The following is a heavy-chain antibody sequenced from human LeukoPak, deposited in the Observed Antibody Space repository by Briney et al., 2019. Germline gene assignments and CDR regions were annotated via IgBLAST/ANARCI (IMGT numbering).Heavy chain of an antibody. CDR2: IWYDGSNK. CDR1: GFTFSSYG. CDR3: AKDATIFGVVTGDAFDI. Sequence: PGRSLRLSCAASGFTFSSYGMHWVRQAPGKGLEWVAVIWYDGSNKYYADSVKGRFTISRDNSKNTLYLQMNSLRAEDTAVYYCAKDATIFGVVTGDAFDIWGQGTMVTVSS. V-gene: IGHV3-33*06. J-gene: IGHJ3*02. D-gene: IGHD3-3*01.